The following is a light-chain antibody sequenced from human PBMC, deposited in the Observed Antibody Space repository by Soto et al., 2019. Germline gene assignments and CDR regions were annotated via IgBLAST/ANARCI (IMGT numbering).Light chain of an antibody. CDR1: QSISSW. Sequence: DIQMTQSPSTLSASVVDRVTITCRASQSISSWLAWYQQKPGKAPKLLIYAASSLQSGVPSRFSGSGSGTDFTLTISSLQPEDFATYYCQQSYSTSSLTFGGGTRLEIK. J-gene: IGKJ5*01. V-gene: IGKV1-39*01. CDR2: AAS. CDR3: QQSYSTSSLT.